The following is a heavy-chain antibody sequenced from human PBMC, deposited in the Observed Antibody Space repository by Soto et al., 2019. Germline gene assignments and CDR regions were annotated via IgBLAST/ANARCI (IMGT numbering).Heavy chain of an antibody. V-gene: IGHV3-11*06. CDR2: ISSSSSNI. Sequence: PXGCLRLSCAASGFTFSDYYMSWIRQAPGKGLEWVSYISSSSSNINYADSVKGRFTISRDNAKNSLYLQMNSLRAEDTAVYYCAPGTPAYYCYGLDVWGQGTTVTVSS. CDR1: GFTFSDYY. D-gene: IGHD1-1*01. CDR3: APGTPAYYCYGLDV. J-gene: IGHJ6*02.